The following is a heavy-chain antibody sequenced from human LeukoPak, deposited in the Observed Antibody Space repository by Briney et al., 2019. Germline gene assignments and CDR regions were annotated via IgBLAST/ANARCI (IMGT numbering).Heavy chain of an antibody. J-gene: IGHJ4*02. V-gene: IGHV1-2*02. CDR1: GYTFTGYY. D-gene: IGHD3-22*01. CDR2: INPNSGGT. CDR3: ARAYDSSGYYYEDYFDC. Sequence: ASVKVSCKASGYTFTGYYMHWVRQAPGQGLEWMGWINPNSGGTNYAQKFQGRVTMTRDTSISTAYMELSRLRSDDTAVYYCARAYDSSGYYYEDYFDCWGQGTLVTVSS.